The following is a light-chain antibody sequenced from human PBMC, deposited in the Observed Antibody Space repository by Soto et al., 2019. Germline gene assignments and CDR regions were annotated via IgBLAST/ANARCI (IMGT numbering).Light chain of an antibody. CDR3: QHYKMYSPWT. CDR1: QSISNW. V-gene: IGKV1-5*01. J-gene: IGKJ1*01. CDR2: DAS. Sequence: DIQMTQSPSTLSASVGDRVSVTCRASQSISNWLAWYQQKPGKAPKLLIYDASSLESGVPSRFSGSGSGTEFTLTISILQPDDFATYYCQHYKMYSPWTFGQGTKVDVK.